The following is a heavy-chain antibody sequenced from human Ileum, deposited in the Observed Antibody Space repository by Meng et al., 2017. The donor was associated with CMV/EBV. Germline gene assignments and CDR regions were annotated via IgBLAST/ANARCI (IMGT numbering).Heavy chain of an antibody. CDR2: ISWNTNFV. CDR1: GFTFADYA. J-gene: IGHJ4*02. CDR3: VKGSRRMGTTPFDY. D-gene: IGHD3-10*01. Sequence: SLKISCAASGFTFADYAMHWVRQVPGKGLEWVSGISWNTNFVDYLDSVKGRFTISRDNAKNSLYLQMNSLRPEDMALYYCVKGSRRMGTTPFDYWGQGTLVTVLL. V-gene: IGHV3-9*03.